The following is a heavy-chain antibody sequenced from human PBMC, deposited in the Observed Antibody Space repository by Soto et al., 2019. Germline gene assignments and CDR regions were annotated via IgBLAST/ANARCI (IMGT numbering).Heavy chain of an antibody. CDR1: GFTFSSYG. Sequence: GGSLRLSCAASGFTFSSYGMHWVRQAPGKGLEWVAVIWYDGSNKYYADSVKGRFTISRDNSKNTLYLQMNSLRDEDTAVYYCAMEAVTEPYYFDYWGQGTLVTVSS. CDR3: AMEAVTEPYYFDY. CDR2: IWYDGSNK. J-gene: IGHJ4*02. V-gene: IGHV3-33*01. D-gene: IGHD4-17*01.